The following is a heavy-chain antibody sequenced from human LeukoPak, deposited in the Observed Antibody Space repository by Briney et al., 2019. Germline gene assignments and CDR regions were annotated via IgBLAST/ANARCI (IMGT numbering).Heavy chain of an antibody. V-gene: IGHV3-30*18. D-gene: IGHD3-10*01. J-gene: IGHJ4*02. Sequence: AGSLRLSCAASGFTFSDYGMHWVRQAPGKGLEWVALISYDGGTKFYADSVRDRFTISRDNSKNTLFLQMNSLRIEDTAVYYCAKVFEVRGARRPKDYWGQGTLVIVST. CDR2: ISYDGGTK. CDR3: AKVFEVRGARRPKDY. CDR1: GFTFSDYG.